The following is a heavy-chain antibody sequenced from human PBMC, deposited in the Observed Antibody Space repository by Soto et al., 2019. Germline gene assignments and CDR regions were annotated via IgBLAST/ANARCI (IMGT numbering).Heavy chain of an antibody. D-gene: IGHD2-2*02. J-gene: IGHJ5*02. CDR2: ISAYNGNT. Sequence: ASVKVSCKASGYTFTSYGISWVRQAPGQGLEWMGWISAYNGNTNYAQKLQGRVTMTTDTSTSTAYMELRSLRSDDTAVYYCARVSADVVVPAAIVWFDPWGQGTLVTVSS. CDR3: ARVSADVVVPAAIVWFDP. V-gene: IGHV1-18*01. CDR1: GYTFTSYG.